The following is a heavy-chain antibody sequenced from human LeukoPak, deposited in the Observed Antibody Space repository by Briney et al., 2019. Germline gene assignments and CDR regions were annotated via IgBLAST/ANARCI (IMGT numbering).Heavy chain of an antibody. CDR3: ARDLKPNWGYYFDY. CDR1: GYTFTGYY. V-gene: IGHV1-2*02. Sequence: GASVKVSCKASGYTFTGYYMHWVRQAPGQGPEWMGWINPNTGATSYAQKFRGRVTMTRDTSISTAYMELRSLRFDDTAVYYCARDLKPNWGYYFDYWGQGTLVTVSS. CDR2: INPNTGAT. D-gene: IGHD7-27*01. J-gene: IGHJ4*02.